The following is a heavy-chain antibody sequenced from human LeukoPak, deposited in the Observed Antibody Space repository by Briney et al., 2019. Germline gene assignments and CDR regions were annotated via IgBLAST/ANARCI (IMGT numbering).Heavy chain of an antibody. Sequence: GGSLRLSCAASGFGFGQYEMNWVRQAPGKGLEWVSVIYSGGSTYYADSVKGRFTISRDNSKNTLYLQMNSLRAEDTAVYYCARSGGSWGHYDSSGYFDYWGQGTLVTVSS. V-gene: IGHV3-66*01. J-gene: IGHJ4*02. CDR2: IYSGGST. D-gene: IGHD3-22*01. CDR3: ARSGGSWGHYDSSGYFDY. CDR1: GFGFGQYE.